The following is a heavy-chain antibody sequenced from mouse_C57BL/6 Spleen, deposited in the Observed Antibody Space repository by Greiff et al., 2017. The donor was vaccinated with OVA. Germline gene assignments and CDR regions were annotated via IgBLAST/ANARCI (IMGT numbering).Heavy chain of an antibody. D-gene: IGHD1-1*01. CDR3: ARDYGSRILYYFDY. CDR1: GYAFTNYL. V-gene: IGHV1-54*01. J-gene: IGHJ2*01. CDR2: INPGSGGT. Sequence: QVQLQQSGAELVRPGTSVKVSCKASGYAFTNYLIEWVKQRPGQGLEWIGVINPGSGGTNYNEKFKGKATLTADKSSSTAYMQLSSLTSEDSAFYFCARDYGSRILYYFDYWGQGTTLTVSS.